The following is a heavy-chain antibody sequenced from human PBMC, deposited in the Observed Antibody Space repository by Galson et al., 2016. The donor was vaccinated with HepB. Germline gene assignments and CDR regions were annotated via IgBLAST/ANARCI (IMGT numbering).Heavy chain of an antibody. V-gene: IGHV1-18*01. D-gene: IGHD3-10*01. CDR2: ISAYNGNT. CDR3: ARGPLLFGELAIDY. J-gene: IGHJ4*02. Sequence: SCKASGYTFTSYGISWVRQAPGQGLEWMGWISAYNGNTNYAQKLQGRVTMTTDTSTSTAYMELRSLRSDDTAVYYCARGPLLFGELAIDYWGQGTLVTVSS. CDR1: GYTFTSYG.